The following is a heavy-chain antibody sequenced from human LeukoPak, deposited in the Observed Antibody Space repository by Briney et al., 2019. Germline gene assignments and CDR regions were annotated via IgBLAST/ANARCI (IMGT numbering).Heavy chain of an antibody. Sequence: ASVKVSCKASGYTFTSYYMHWVRQAPGQGLEWMGIINPSGGSTSYAQKFQGRVTMTRDTSTSTVYMELSSLRSEDTAVYYCARDFQKGWFGGLFNLGYWGQGTLVTVSS. CDR1: GYTFTSYY. D-gene: IGHD3-10*01. J-gene: IGHJ4*02. CDR2: INPSGGST. V-gene: IGHV1-46*01. CDR3: ARDFQKGWFGGLFNLGY.